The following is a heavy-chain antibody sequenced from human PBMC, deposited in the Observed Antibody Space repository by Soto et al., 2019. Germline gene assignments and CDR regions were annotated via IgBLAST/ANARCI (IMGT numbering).Heavy chain of an antibody. CDR3: ERYYDSSGYDY. D-gene: IGHD3-22*01. V-gene: IGHV4-31*03. J-gene: IGHJ4*02. CDR1: GGSISSGGYY. Sequence: SETLSLTCTVSGGSISSGGYYWSWIRQHPGKGLEWIGYIYYSGSTYYNPSLKSRVTISVDTSKNQFSLKLSSVTAADTAVYYCERYYDSSGYDYWGQGTLVTVSS. CDR2: IYYSGST.